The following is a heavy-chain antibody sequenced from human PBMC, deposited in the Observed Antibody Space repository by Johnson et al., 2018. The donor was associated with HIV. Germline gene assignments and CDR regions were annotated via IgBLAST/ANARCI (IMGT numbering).Heavy chain of an antibody. CDR1: GFTFSSYG. V-gene: IGHV3-30*03. J-gene: IGHJ3*01. Sequence: QVQLVESGGGVVQPGRSLRLSCAASGFTFSSYGMHWVRQAPGKGLEWVAVISYDGSNKYYAYSVRGRFTISRDNSKNSLFLQMNSLRVDDTALFYCARSGPREYYDHSLVPFDVWGQGTMVTVSS. CDR3: ARSGPREYYDHSLVPFDV. D-gene: IGHD3-22*01. CDR2: ISYDGSNK.